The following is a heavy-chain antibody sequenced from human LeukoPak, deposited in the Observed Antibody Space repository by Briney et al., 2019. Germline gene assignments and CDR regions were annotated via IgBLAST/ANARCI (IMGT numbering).Heavy chain of an antibody. V-gene: IGHV3-30*02. Sequence: GGSLRLSCAASGFTFSSYGMHWVRQAPGKGLEWVAFIQSDGSIKYYADSVKGRFTISRDNSKNTLYLQMNSLRAEDTAVFSCAKDQYSSSNFFDCWGQGTLVTV. CDR3: AKDQYSSSNFFDC. D-gene: IGHD6-6*01. CDR2: IQSDGSIK. CDR1: GFTFSSYG. J-gene: IGHJ4*02.